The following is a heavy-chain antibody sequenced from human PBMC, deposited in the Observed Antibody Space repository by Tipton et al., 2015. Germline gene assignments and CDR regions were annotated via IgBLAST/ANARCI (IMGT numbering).Heavy chain of an antibody. CDR1: GFTFDSYA. Sequence: SLRLSCVVSGFTFDSYAMSWVRQAPGKGLEWVSSISGSGDYADSVEGRFTISRDNSNNTLYLQMDSLRPEDTAIYYCAKAPGEAVAIIYFDYWGQGALVTVSS. CDR3: AKAPGEAVAIIYFDY. D-gene: IGHD6-19*01. V-gene: IGHV3-23*01. CDR2: ISGSG. J-gene: IGHJ4*02.